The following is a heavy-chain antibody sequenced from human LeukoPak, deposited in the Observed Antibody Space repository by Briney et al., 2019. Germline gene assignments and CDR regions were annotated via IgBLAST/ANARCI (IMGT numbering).Heavy chain of an antibody. D-gene: IGHD4-17*01. J-gene: IGHJ4*02. V-gene: IGHV1-18*01. CDR3: ARMGINGDYDFDY. CDR1: GYTFTRYG. CDR2: ISACNGNG. Sequence: ASVKVSCKASGYTFTRYGISWVRQAPGQGLEWMGWISACNGNGKYAQKFQGRVTMTTDTSTSTAYMELRSLRSDDTAVYYCARMGINGDYDFDYWGQGTLITVSS.